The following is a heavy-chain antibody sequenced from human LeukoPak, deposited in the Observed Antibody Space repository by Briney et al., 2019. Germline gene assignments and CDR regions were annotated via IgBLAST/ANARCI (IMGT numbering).Heavy chain of an antibody. Sequence: GGSLRLSCAASGFTFSSYAMHWVRQAPGKGLEWVAVISYDGSNKYYADSVKGRFTISRDNSKNTLYLQMNGLRAEDTAVYYCARSLVVVPAATGWGYYYYGMDVWGQGTTATVSS. J-gene: IGHJ6*02. CDR3: ARSLVVVPAATGWGYYYYGMDV. D-gene: IGHD2-2*01. CDR1: GFTFSSYA. V-gene: IGHV3-30-3*01. CDR2: ISYDGSNK.